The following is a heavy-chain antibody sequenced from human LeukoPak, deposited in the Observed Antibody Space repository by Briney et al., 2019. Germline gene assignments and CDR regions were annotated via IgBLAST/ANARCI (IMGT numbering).Heavy chain of an antibody. Sequence: SVKVSCKASGGTFSSYAISWVRQAPGQGLEWMGGIIPIFGTANYAQKFQGRVTITADESTSTAYMELSSLRSEDTAVYYCARGCSGGSCHNGYYYYGMDVWGKGTTVTVSS. J-gene: IGHJ6*04. V-gene: IGHV1-69*13. D-gene: IGHD2-15*01. CDR2: IIPIFGTA. CDR3: ARGCSGGSCHNGYYYYGMDV. CDR1: GGTFSSYA.